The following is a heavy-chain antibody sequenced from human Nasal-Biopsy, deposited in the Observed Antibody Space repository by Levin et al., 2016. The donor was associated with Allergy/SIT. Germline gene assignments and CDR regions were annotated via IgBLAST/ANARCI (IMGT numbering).Heavy chain of an antibody. CDR3: ARGAGSSTWFIPRGDWFDP. CDR2: INPKSGGT. D-gene: IGHD6-13*01. CDR1: GYSFTSYG. J-gene: IGHJ5*02. V-gene: IGHV1-2*02. Sequence: ASVKVSCKASGYSFTSYGISWVRQAPGQGLEWMGWINPKSGGTNYAQKFQGRVTLTSDTSSRTAYMELSRLRSDDTAVYYCARGAGSSTWFIPRGDWFDPWGQGTLVTVSS.